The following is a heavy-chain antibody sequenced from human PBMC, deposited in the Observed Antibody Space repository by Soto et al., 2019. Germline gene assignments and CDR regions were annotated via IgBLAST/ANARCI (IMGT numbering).Heavy chain of an antibody. Sequence: SETLSLTCTVSGVSVSNGSYYWTWIRQPPGKGLEWIGYIYYSGSTNYNPSLKSRVTISVDTSKNQFSLKLSSVTATDTAIYYCAREQQLGHVKTFDHWGQGTLVTVSS. CDR1: GVSVSNGSYY. V-gene: IGHV4-61*01. J-gene: IGHJ4*02. D-gene: IGHD6-13*01. CDR2: IYYSGST. CDR3: AREQQLGHVKTFDH.